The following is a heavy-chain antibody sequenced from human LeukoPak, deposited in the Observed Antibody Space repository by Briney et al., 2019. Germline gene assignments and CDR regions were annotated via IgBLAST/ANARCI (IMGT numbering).Heavy chain of an antibody. CDR3: AREAYYDSSGYRKGFDY. CDR1: GFTVSSNY. D-gene: IGHD3-22*01. Sequence: GGSLRLSCAASGFTVSSNYMSWVRQAPGKGLEWVSVIYSGGSTYYADSVKSRFTISRDNSKNTLYLQMNSLRAEDTAVYYCAREAYYDSSGYRKGFDYWGQGTLVTVSS. CDR2: IYSGGST. V-gene: IGHV3-53*05. J-gene: IGHJ4*02.